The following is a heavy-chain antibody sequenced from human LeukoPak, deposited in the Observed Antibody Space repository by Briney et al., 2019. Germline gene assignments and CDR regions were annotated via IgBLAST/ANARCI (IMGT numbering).Heavy chain of an antibody. V-gene: IGHV3-23*01. CDR3: ARGSQQLVIDY. CDR2: IIASGGST. D-gene: IGHD6-13*01. CDR1: GFTFSSYA. Sequence: GGSLRHSCATSGFTFSSYAMSWVRQAPGKGLEWVSGIIASGGSTYYADSVKGRFTISRDNAKNSLYLQMNSLRDEDTAMYYCARGSQQLVIDYWGQGTLVTVSS. J-gene: IGHJ4*02.